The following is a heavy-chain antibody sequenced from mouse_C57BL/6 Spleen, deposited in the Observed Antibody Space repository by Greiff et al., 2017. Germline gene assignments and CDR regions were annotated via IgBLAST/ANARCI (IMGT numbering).Heavy chain of an antibody. CDR2: ISDGGSYT. J-gene: IGHJ3*01. CDR3: ARDNYYGSSTAWFAY. Sequence: EVQLVESGGGLVKPGGSLKLSCAASGFTFSSYAMSWVRQTPEKRLEWVATISDGGSYTYYPDNVKGRFTISRDNAKNNLYLQMRHLKSEDTAMYYCARDNYYGSSTAWFAYWGQGTLVTVSA. CDR1: GFTFSSYA. D-gene: IGHD1-1*01. V-gene: IGHV5-4*01.